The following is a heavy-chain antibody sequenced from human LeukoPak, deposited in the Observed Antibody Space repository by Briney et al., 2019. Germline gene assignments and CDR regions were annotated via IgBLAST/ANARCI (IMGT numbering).Heavy chain of an antibody. CDR3: AKDLDYGDYGGAFDI. CDR1: GFTFDDYA. V-gene: IGHV3-9*01. D-gene: IGHD4-17*01. CDR2: ISWNSGSI. Sequence: GGSLRLSCAASGFTFDDYAMHWVRQAPGKGLEWVSGISWNSGSIGYADSVKGRFTISRDNTKNSLYLQMNSLRAEDTALYYCAKDLDYGDYGGAFDIWGQGTMVTVSS. J-gene: IGHJ3*02.